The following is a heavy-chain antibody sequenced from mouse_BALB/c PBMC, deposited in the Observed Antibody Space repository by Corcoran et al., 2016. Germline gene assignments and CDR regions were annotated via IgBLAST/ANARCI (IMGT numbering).Heavy chain of an antibody. J-gene: IGHJ1*01. CDR1: GYTFTSYV. CDR3: ARRGVTTVVAPYWYFDV. V-gene: IGHV1S136*01. Sequence: EVQLQQSGPELVKPGASVKMSCKASGYTFTSYVMHWVKQKPGQGIEWIGYINPYNDGTKYNEKVKGKATLTSDKSSSTAYMELNSLTSEDSAVYYCARRGVTTVVAPYWYFDVWGAATTVTVSS. D-gene: IGHD1-1*01. CDR2: INPYNDGT.